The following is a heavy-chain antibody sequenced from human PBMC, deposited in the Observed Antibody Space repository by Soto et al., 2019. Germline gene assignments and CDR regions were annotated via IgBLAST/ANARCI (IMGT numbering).Heavy chain of an antibody. D-gene: IGHD3-22*01. CDR1: GYSFPNYW. CDR3: ARPIRIESSGYGMDV. CDR2: IYPGESAT. J-gene: IGHJ6*02. V-gene: IGHV5-51*01. Sequence: GESLKISCKGSGYSFPNYWIAWVRQVPGKGLEWMGLIYPGESATRYSPSVQGQVTMSADKSTSTAYLQWRSLKASDTAIYYCARPIRIESSGYGMDVWGQGTPVTVSS.